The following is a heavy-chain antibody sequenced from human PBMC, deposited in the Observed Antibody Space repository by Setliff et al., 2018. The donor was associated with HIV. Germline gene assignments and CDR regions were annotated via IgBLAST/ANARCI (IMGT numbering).Heavy chain of an antibody. Sequence: ASVKVSCKASGCTFISNGIYWVRQAPGQGLEWMGWMNTNTGDPTYAQGFTGRLVFSLDTAVTTVYLQINNLETEDTAVYYCARAFYGTESYPRAFDVWGQGTMVTVSS. J-gene: IGHJ3*01. CDR1: GCTFISNG. V-gene: IGHV7-4-1*02. CDR3: ARAFYGTESYPRAFDV. D-gene: IGHD3-10*01. CDR2: MNTNTGDP.